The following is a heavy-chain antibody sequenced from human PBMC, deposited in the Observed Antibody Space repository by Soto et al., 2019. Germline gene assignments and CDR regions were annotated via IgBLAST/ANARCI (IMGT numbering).Heavy chain of an antibody. V-gene: IGHV3-7*04. CDR2: IKQDGSEK. CDR1: GFTFSNHW. J-gene: IGHJ4*02. CDR3: AKGSGYIMPDY. D-gene: IGHD5-12*01. Sequence: GGSLRLSCAASGFTFSNHWMTWVRQAPGKGLEWVANIKQDGSEKYYVDSVKGRFTISRGNAKNSVSLQMNSLRVEDTAVYYCAKGSGYIMPDYWGQGTLVTVSS.